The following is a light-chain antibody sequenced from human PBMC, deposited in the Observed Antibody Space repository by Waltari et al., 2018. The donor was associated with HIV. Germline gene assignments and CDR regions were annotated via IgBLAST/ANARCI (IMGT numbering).Light chain of an antibody. CDR3: QQCYSTPWT. V-gene: IGKV4-1*01. Sequence: DIVMTQSPASLAVSLGERATINCKSNQSLLLNFNNKTYLTWYQQKPGQSPKLLLYWASTRESGVPDRCSCSGSGTDFNLTISSLQAEDVATYYCQQCYSTPWTFGRGTKVEI. CDR1: QSLLLNFNNKTY. CDR2: WAS. J-gene: IGKJ1*01.